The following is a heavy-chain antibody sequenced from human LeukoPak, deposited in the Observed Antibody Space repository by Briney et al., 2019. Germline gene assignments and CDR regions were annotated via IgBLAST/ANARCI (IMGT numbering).Heavy chain of an antibody. CDR1: GGSISGYY. Sequence: KTSETLSLTCTISGGSISGYYWSWIRQPPGKRLEWIGYVYDTGATNYNPSLKSRFTISIDTSKNQFSLYLSSVTAADTAVYYCARLPLIATTRGGFDPWGQGTLVTVSS. D-gene: IGHD1/OR15-1a*01. CDR3: ARLPLIATTRGGFDP. CDR2: VYDTGAT. V-gene: IGHV4-59*08. J-gene: IGHJ5*02.